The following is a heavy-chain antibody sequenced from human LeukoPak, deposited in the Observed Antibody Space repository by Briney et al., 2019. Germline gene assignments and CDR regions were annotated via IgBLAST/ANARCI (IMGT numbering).Heavy chain of an antibody. CDR2: ISGSGGST. J-gene: IGHJ4*02. CDR3: ARARIAVAQSLFDY. V-gene: IGHV3-23*01. D-gene: IGHD6-19*01. CDR1: GFTFSSYA. Sequence: PGGSLRLSCAASGFTFSSYAMSWVRHAPGKGLEWVSAISGSGGSTYYADSVKGRFTISRDNSKYSLYLQMNTLRASATAVYTSARARIAVAQSLFDYWGQGTLVTVSS.